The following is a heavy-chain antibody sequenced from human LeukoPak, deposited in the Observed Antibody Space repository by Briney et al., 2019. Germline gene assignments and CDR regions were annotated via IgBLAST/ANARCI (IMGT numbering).Heavy chain of an antibody. V-gene: IGHV3-23*01. J-gene: IGHJ4*02. CDR1: GFIFSSYA. D-gene: IGHD5-18*01. CDR2: ISTTGGNT. CDR3: ARDFERGYSYGSFEY. Sequence: GGSLRLSCTASGFIFSSYAMTWVRQAPGKDLEWVSGISTTGGNTYYADSVKGRLTTSRDNSKNTLYLQMNSLRAEDTAVYYCARDFERGYSYGSFEYWGQGTLVTVSS.